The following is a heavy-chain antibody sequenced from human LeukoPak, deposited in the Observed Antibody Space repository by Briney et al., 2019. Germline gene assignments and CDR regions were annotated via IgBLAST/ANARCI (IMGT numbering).Heavy chain of an antibody. CDR1: RFTFSSYE. CDR3: ARGGVVVEAATPDYFDY. CDR2: ISGSGSSI. J-gene: IGHJ4*02. D-gene: IGHD2-15*01. V-gene: IGHV3-48*03. Sequence: GGSLRLSCAASRFTFSSYEMNWARQAPGKGLEWVSYISGSGSSIYYADSVRGRFTISRDNAKNSLYLQMNSLRAEDTALYYCARGGVVVEAATPDYFDYWGQGTLVTVSS.